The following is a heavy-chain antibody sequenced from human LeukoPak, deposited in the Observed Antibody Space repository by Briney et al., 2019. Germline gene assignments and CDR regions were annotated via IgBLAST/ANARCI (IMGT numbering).Heavy chain of an antibody. J-gene: IGHJ4*02. CDR2: IYYSGIT. V-gene: IGHV4-39*07. Sequence: SETLSLTCTVSGGSISSSSYYWGWIRQPPGMGLEWIGTIYYSGITYYNPSLRSRVTISLDTSKNQFSLNLNSVTAADTAVYYCAREDTGMAPGFDYWGQGTLVTVSS. CDR1: GGSISSSSYY. CDR3: AREDTGMAPGFDY. D-gene: IGHD5-18*01.